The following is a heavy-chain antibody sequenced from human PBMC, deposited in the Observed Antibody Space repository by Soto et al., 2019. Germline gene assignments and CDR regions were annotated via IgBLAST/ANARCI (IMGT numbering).Heavy chain of an antibody. J-gene: IGHJ6*02. V-gene: IGHV1-3*01. D-gene: IGHD5-18*01. Sequence: ASVKVSCKASGYTFTTYAMHWVREAPGQRLELMGWINAGNDNTKYSQKFQGRVTITRDTSASTAYMELSSLRSEDTAVYYCARDRVKDTALGPLHYYYGMDVWGQGTTVTVYS. CDR2: INAGNDNT. CDR1: GYTFTTYA. CDR3: ARDRVKDTALGPLHYYYGMDV.